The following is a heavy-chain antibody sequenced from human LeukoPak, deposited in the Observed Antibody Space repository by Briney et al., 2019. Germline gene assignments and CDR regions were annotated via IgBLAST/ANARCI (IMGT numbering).Heavy chain of an antibody. CDR1: GFTFDDYA. V-gene: IGHV3-9*01. CDR3: ARDPPIYNYFDY. CDR2: ISWNSGSI. J-gene: IGHJ4*02. D-gene: IGHD2/OR15-2a*01. Sequence: PGRSLRLSCAASGFTFDDYAMHWVRQAPGKGLEWVSGISWNSGSIGYADSVKGRFTISRDNAKNSLYLQMNSLRAEDTAVYYCARDPPIYNYFDYWGQGTLVTVSS.